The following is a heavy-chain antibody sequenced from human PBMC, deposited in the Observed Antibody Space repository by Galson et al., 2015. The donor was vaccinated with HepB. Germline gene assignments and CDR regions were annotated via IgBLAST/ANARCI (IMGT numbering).Heavy chain of an antibody. CDR1: GYSFTNYW. Sequence: SGAEVKKPGESLKISCKGSGYSFTNYWIAWVRQMPGKGLEWMGIIHPGDSDIRHRPSFQGQVTISVDKSLTTAYLQWTSLKASDSAMYYCARVNTTGHSFYHMDVWGTGTTVTGSS. J-gene: IGHJ6*03. D-gene: IGHD5-18*01. CDR3: ARVNTTGHSFYHMDV. V-gene: IGHV5-51*01. CDR2: IHPGDSDI.